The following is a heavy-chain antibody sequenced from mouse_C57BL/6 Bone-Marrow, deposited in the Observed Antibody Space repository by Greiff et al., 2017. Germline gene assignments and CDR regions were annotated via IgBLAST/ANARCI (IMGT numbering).Heavy chain of an antibody. V-gene: IGHV1-69*01. CDR1: GYTFTSYW. CDR2: IDPSDSYT. J-gene: IGHJ4*01. CDR3: ARWRDSSGYYYAMDY. D-gene: IGHD3-2*02. Sequence: QVQLQQPGAELVMPGASVKLSCKASGYTFTSYWMHWVKQRPGQGLEWIGEIDPSDSYTNYNQKFKGKSTLTVDKSSSTAYMQLSSLTSEDSAVYYCARWRDSSGYYYAMDYWGQGTSVTVSS.